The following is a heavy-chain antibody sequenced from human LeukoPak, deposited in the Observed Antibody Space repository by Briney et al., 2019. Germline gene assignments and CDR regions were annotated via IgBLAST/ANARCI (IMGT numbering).Heavy chain of an antibody. Sequence: GGSLRLSCAASGFTFRSYGMHWVRQAPGKGLEWVAFIWYDGSNKYYADSVKGRFTISRDNSRNTLFLQMNSLRAEDTAVYYCATDRATQYFDYWGQGTLVSVSS. D-gene: IGHD2-15*01. J-gene: IGHJ4*02. CDR1: GFTFRSYG. V-gene: IGHV3-33*08. CDR2: IWYDGSNK. CDR3: ATDRATQYFDY.